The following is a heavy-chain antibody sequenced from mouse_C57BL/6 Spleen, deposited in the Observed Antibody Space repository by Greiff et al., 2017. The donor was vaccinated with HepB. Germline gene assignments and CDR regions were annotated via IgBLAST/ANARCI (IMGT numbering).Heavy chain of an antibody. CDR1: GFTFSNYW. CDR3: TEGYDSGYWYFDV. D-gene: IGHD2-2*01. J-gene: IGHJ1*03. Sequence: DVQLQESGGGLVQPGGSMKLSCVASGFTFSNYWMNWVRQSPEKGLEWVAQIRLKSDNYATHYAESVKGRFTISRDDSKSSVYLQMNNLRAEDTGIYYCTEGYDSGYWYFDVWGTGTTVTVSS. V-gene: IGHV6-3*01. CDR2: IRLKSDNYAT.